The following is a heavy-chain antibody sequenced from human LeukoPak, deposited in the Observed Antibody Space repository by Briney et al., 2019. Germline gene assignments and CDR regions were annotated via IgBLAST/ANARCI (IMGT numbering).Heavy chain of an antibody. V-gene: IGHV4-59*01. D-gene: IGHD2-15*01. J-gene: IGHJ6*03. CDR1: GGSISSYY. CDR2: IYNSGST. CDR3: ARVSADSHMDV. Sequence: SATLSLTCTVSGGSISSYYWSWIRQPPGKGLEWIGYIYNSGSTNYNPSLKSRVTISVDTSKNQFSLKLSSVTAADTAVYYCARVSADSHMDVWGKGTTVTVSS.